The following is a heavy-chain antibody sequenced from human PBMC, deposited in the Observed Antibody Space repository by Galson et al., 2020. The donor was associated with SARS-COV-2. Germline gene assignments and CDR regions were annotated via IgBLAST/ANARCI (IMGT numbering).Heavy chain of an antibody. D-gene: IGHD1-26*01. CDR2: IFFDGSDK. J-gene: IGHJ4*02. CDR3: ARDGI. V-gene: IGHV3-33*01. Sequence: GGSLRLSCAASGFTFSSHAMHWVRQAPGKGLEWVAQIFFDGSDKYYGDSVKGRFTISRDSSKNTVYLQMNNLRADDTAVYYCARDGIWGQGTLVTVSS. CDR1: GFTFSSHA.